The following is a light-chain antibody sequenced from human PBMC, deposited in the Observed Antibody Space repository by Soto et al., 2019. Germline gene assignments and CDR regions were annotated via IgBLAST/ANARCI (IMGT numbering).Light chain of an antibody. J-gene: IGLJ2*01. CDR1: SSDVGDYNY. CDR2: EVT. CDR3: SSYAGSNNVI. Sequence: QSALTQPPSASGSPGQSVTISCTGTSSDVGDYNYVSWYQQHPGKAPKLMIYEVTKWPSGVPDRFSGSKSGNTASLTVSGLQAEDEADYYCSSYAGSNNVIFGGGTQLTVL. V-gene: IGLV2-8*01.